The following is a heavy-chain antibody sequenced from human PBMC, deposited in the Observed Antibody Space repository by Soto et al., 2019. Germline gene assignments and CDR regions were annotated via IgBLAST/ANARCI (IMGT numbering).Heavy chain of an antibody. Sequence: ASVKVSCKASGYTFTNYGITWVRQAPGQGLEWMGWIIPNHGITHYTQRLQGRVTITTDKSTSTAYMELSSLRSEDTAVYYCARYFSIAASGSSPRIWGQGTMVTVSS. CDR2: IIPNHGIT. CDR3: ARYFSIAASGSSPRI. CDR1: GYTFTNYG. V-gene: IGHV1-18*01. J-gene: IGHJ3*02. D-gene: IGHD6-13*01.